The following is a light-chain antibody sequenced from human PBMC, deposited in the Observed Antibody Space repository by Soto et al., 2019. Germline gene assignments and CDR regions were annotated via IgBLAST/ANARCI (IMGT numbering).Light chain of an antibody. CDR1: QSISSY. Sequence: DIQMTQSPSSLSASVVYRVTITCRASQSISSYLNWYQQKPGKAPKLLIYAASSLQSGVPSRFSGSGSGTDFTLTISSLQPEDFATYYCQQSYSTPRTFGQRTKVDIK. V-gene: IGKV1-39*01. CDR3: QQSYSTPRT. CDR2: AAS. J-gene: IGKJ1*01.